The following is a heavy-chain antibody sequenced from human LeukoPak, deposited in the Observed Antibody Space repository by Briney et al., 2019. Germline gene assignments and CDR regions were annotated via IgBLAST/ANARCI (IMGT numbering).Heavy chain of an antibody. D-gene: IGHD6-19*01. V-gene: IGHV6-1*01. J-gene: IGHJ5*02. CDR2: TYYRSKWYN. Sequence: SQTLSLTCAISGDSVSSNNATWNWIRQSPSRGLEWLGRTYYRSKWYNDYAVSVKSRITVNPDTSKNQFSLQLNSVTPEDTAVYYCARDRAVAGTINWFDPWGQGTLVTVSS. CDR1: GDSVSSNNAT. CDR3: ARDRAVAGTINWFDP.